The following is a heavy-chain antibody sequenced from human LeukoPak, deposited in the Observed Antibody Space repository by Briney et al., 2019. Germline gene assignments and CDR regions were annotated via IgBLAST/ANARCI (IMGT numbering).Heavy chain of an antibody. CDR2: ISYSGTT. Sequence: PSETLSLTCAVSGYSISSGYYWGWIRQPPGKGLEWIGSISYSGTTYYNPSLKSRVTVSVDTPKDQIFLELNSVTAADTSVYYCARRGWGSGWLGQDSSWYFDLWGRGTLVTVSA. CDR3: ARRGWGSGWLGQDSSWYFDL. V-gene: IGHV4-38-2*01. J-gene: IGHJ2*01. CDR1: GYSISSGYY. D-gene: IGHD6-19*01.